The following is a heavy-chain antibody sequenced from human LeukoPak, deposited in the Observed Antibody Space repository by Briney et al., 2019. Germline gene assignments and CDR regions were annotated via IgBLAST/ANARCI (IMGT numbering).Heavy chain of an antibody. J-gene: IGHJ4*02. Sequence: SQTLSFTCTVSGGSISSGGYYWSWIRQPPGKGLEWIGYIYHSGSTYYNPSLKSRVTISVDTSKNQFSLKLTSVTAADTAVYYCASTDYYDSSGYYRYWGQGTLVTVSS. CDR2: IYHSGST. D-gene: IGHD3-22*01. CDR1: GGSISSGGYY. V-gene: IGHV4-30-2*01. CDR3: ASTDYYDSSGYYRY.